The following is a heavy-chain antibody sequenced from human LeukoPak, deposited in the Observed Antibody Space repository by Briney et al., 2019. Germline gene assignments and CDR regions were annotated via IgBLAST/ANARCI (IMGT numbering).Heavy chain of an antibody. J-gene: IGHJ5*02. CDR1: GGSLNSFSHY. V-gene: IGHV4-39*06. D-gene: IGHD2-21*01. Sequence: PSETLSLICSVPGGSLNSFSHYWAWIRQPPGKGLEWIGCIFSCGSTYYNPSLQSRVTFSLDKSNNHFALKLTSLTAADTAVYYCARGLAHGGIANWFDPWGQGTLVTVSS. CDR3: ARGLAHGGIANWFDP. CDR2: IFSCGST.